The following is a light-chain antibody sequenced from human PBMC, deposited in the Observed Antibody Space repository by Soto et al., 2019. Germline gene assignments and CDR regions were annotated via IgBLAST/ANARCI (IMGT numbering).Light chain of an antibody. J-gene: IGKJ1*01. CDR3: QQYGTAPWT. V-gene: IGKV3-20*01. Sequence: EIVLTQSPGTLSLSPGERATLSCRASQSVSSSYLAWYQQKPGQAPRLLIYDASSRATGIPDRFSGSGSGTDFTLTISRLEPEDFAVYYCQQYGTAPWTVXQGTNVDSK. CDR2: DAS. CDR1: QSVSSSY.